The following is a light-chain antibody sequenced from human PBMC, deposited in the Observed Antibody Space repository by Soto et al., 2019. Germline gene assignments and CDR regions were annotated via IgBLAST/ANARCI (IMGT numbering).Light chain of an antibody. V-gene: IGLV2-14*01. CDR2: EVS. CDR1: SSDVSGYNY. J-gene: IGLJ1*01. CDR3: SSNTRSSLYV. Sequence: QSALTQPASVSGSPGQSITISCTGTSSDVSGYNYVSWHQQHPGKAPKLMIFEVSYRPSGVSDRFSGSKSGNTASLTISGLQADDEADYYCSSNTRSSLYVFGTGTKLTVL.